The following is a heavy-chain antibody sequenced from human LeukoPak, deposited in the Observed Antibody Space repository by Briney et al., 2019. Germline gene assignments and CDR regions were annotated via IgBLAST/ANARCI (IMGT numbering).Heavy chain of an antibody. CDR1: GGSFSGYY. V-gene: IGHV4-34*01. J-gene: IGHJ3*02. CDR2: INHSGST. D-gene: IGHD3-22*01. CDR3: AKSNGYGLIDI. Sequence: SETLSLTCAVYGGSFSGYYWSWIRQPPGKGLEWIGEINHSGSTNYNPSLKSRVTISLDTTRNQFSLKLNSVTAADTAVYYCAKSNGYGLIDIWGQGTMVTVSS.